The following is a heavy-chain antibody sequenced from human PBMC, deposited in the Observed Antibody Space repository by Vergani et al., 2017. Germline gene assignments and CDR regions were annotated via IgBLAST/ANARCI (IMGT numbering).Heavy chain of an antibody. V-gene: IGHV4-39*01. CDR2: IYNSGNG. CDR3: ASGKYYSDSTSHFRGRYFDV. J-gene: IGHJ2*01. CDR1: GDSIISRSYY. Sequence: QMQLQESGPGLVKASETLSLTCTVSGDSIISRSYYWGWIRQPPGKGLEWIGRIYNSGNGDSSSSLKSRVIISADTSKNQFSLRLTSVTAADTAVYYCASGKYYSDSTSHFRGRYFDVWGRGTLVTVPS. D-gene: IGHD3-16*01.